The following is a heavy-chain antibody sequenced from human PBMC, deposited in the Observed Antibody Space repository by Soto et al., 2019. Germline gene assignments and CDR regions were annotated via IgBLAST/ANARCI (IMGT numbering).Heavy chain of an antibody. CDR2: ISYDGSNK. Sequence: GGSLRLSCAASGFTSSSYGMHWVRQAPGKGLEWVAVISYDGSNKYCADSVKGRFTISRDNSKNTLDLQMNSLRAEDTVVYYWGKDVNYYDSSGLDYWGQGTRVTVSS. D-gene: IGHD3-22*01. J-gene: IGHJ4*02. CDR1: GFTSSSYG. CDR3: GKDVNYYDSSGLDY. V-gene: IGHV3-30*18.